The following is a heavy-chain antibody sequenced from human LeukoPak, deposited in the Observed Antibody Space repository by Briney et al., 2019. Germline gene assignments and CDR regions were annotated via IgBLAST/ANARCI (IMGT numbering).Heavy chain of an antibody. J-gene: IGHJ4*02. D-gene: IGHD3-10*01. CDR3: ARRGGSGSYYGEYYFDY. Sequence: ASVKVSCKASGYTFTGYYMHWVRQAPGQGLEWMGWINPNSGGTNYAQKFQGRVTMTRDTSISTAYLQWSSLKASDTAMYYCARRGGSGSYYGEYYFDYWGQGTLVTVSS. CDR1: GYTFTGYY. CDR2: INPNSGGT. V-gene: IGHV1-2*02.